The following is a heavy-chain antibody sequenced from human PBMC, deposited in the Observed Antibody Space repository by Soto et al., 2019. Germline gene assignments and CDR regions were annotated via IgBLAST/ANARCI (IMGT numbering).Heavy chain of an antibody. V-gene: IGHV3-23*01. CDR3: AKGPWGGYDWEHYYYGMDV. D-gene: IGHD5-12*01. Sequence: PGGSLRLSCAASGFTFSSYAMSWDRQAPGKGLEWVSAISGSGGSTYYADSVKGRFTISRDNSKNTLYLQMNSLRAEDTAVYYCAKGPWGGYDWEHYYYGMDVWGQGTTVTVSS. CDR2: ISGSGGST. CDR1: GFTFSSYA. J-gene: IGHJ6*02.